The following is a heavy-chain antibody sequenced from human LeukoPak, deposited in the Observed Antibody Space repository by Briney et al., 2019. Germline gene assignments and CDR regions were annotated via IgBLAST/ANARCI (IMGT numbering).Heavy chain of an antibody. CDR3: ARWDDYDFWSGLDY. J-gene: IGHJ4*02. Sequence: ASVKVSCKASGYTFTGYYIHWVRQAPGQGLGWMGWINPNSGGTNYAQKFQGRVTMTRDTSISTAYMELSRLRSDDTAVYYCARWDDYDFWSGLDYWGQGTLVTVSS. D-gene: IGHD3-3*01. CDR1: GYTFTGYY. CDR2: INPNSGGT. V-gene: IGHV1-2*02.